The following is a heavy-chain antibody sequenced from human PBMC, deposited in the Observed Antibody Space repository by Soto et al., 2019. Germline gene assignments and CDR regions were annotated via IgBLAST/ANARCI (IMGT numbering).Heavy chain of an antibody. J-gene: IGHJ6*02. CDR3: TTDSADIVVVPATFGMDV. V-gene: IGHV3-15*01. CDR2: IKSITDGGTT. CDR1: GITFSNAW. Sequence: PGGSLRLSCAASGITFSNAWMTWVRQAPGKGLEWVGRIKSITDGGTTDYAAPVKGRFTISRDDSKDTLYLQMNNLRTEDTAVYHCTTDSADIVVVPATFGMDVWGHGTTVTVSS. D-gene: IGHD2-2*01.